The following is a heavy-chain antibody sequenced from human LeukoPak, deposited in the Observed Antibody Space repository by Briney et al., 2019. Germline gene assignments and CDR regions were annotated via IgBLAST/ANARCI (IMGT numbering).Heavy chain of an antibody. V-gene: IGHV1-2*06. Sequence: VASVKVSCKASGYTFTGYYMHWVRQAPGQGLEWVGRINPNSGGTNYAQKFQGRVTMTRDTSISTAYMELSRLRSDDTAVYYCAVIAAARIPYWGQGTLVTVSS. CDR1: GYTFTGYY. CDR2: INPNSGGT. D-gene: IGHD6-13*01. J-gene: IGHJ4*02. CDR3: AVIAAARIPY.